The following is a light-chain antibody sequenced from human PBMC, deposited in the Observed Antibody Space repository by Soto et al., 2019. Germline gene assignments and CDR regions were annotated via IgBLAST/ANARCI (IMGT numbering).Light chain of an antibody. V-gene: IGKV3-15*01. J-gene: IGKJ1*01. Sequence: EIVMTQSPATLSVSPGERATLSCGASQSVSSNLAWYQQKVGQAPRLLIYDASTRATGVPARFSGSGSGTEFTLTISSLQSEDFAVYYCQQYTNWPETFGQGTKVEIK. CDR3: QQYTNWPET. CDR2: DAS. CDR1: QSVSSN.